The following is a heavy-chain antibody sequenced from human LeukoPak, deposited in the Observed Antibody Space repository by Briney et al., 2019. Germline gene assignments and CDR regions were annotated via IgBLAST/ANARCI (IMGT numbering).Heavy chain of an antibody. V-gene: IGHV4-61*01. D-gene: IGHD3-10*01. CDR1: GYSISSGYY. CDR2: IYYSGST. CDR3: ARGSMVRGVIDY. Sequence: PSETLSLTCTVSGYSISSGYYWSWIRQPPGKGLEWIGYIYYSGSTNYNPSLKSRVTISVDTSKNQFSLKLSSVTAADTAVYYCARGSMVRGVIDYWGQGTLVTVSS. J-gene: IGHJ4*02.